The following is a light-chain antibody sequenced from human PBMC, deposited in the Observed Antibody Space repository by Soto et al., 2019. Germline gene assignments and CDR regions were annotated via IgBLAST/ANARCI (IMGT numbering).Light chain of an antibody. J-gene: IGKJ4*02. CDR1: QSVSSY. Sequence: EMVLTQSPATLSLSPGERATLSCRASQSVSSYLAWYQQKPGQAPRLLIYDASNRATGIPARFSGSGSGTDFTLTISSLEPEDFAVYYWQQRSNWPGFGGGTKVEIK. CDR2: DAS. CDR3: QQRSNWPG. V-gene: IGKV3-11*01.